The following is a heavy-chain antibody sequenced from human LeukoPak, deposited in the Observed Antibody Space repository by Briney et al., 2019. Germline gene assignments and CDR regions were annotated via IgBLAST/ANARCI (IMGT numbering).Heavy chain of an antibody. CDR1: GGSISSYY. Sequence: SETLSLTCTVSGGSISSYYWSWIRQPPGKGLEWIGEINHSGSTNYNPSLKSRVTISVDTSKNQFSLKLSSVTAADTAVYYCARQGMATITLDYWGQGTLVTVSS. J-gene: IGHJ4*02. D-gene: IGHD5-24*01. V-gene: IGHV4-34*01. CDR2: INHSGST. CDR3: ARQGMATITLDY.